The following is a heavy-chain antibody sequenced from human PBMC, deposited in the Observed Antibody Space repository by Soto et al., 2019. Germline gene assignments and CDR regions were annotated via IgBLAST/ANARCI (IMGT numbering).Heavy chain of an antibody. J-gene: IGHJ4*02. D-gene: IGHD3-22*01. CDR1: GFTFGTSA. Sequence: GGSLGPSVAALGFTFGTSALGWVPRAPGKGLEWVSSISGTGGNTYYVDSVKGRFTISRDNSKNTLHLQMNSLRVEDTAVYYCAKIGYYYDGSPRYWGQGTLVTVSS. CDR2: ISGTGGNT. V-gene: IGHV3-23*01. CDR3: AKIGYYYDGSPRY.